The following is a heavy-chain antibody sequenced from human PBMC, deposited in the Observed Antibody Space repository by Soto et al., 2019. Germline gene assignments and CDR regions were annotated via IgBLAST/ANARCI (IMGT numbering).Heavy chain of an antibody. CDR1: GYTFTNFG. J-gene: IGHJ5*02. CDR2: ISAYNGNT. D-gene: IGHD1-26*01. V-gene: IGHV1-18*01. Sequence: ASVKVSCKASGYTFTNFGISWVRQAPGQGLEWMGWISAYNGNTNYAQKFQGRVTMTTDTSTSTAYMELRSLRSDDTAVYYCARVVGALGHWLDPWGQGTLVTVSS. CDR3: ARVVGALGHWLDP.